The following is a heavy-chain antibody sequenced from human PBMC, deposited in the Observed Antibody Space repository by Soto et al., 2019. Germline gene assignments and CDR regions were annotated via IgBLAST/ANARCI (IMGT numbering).Heavy chain of an antibody. D-gene: IGHD6-13*01. Sequence: ESGGGLVQPGGSLRLSCAASGFTFSSYAMSWVRQAPGKGLEWVSAISGSGGSTYYADSVKGRFTISRDNSKNTLYLQMNSLRAEDTAVYYCAKVLGSSSWYEGFYFDYWGQGTLVTVSS. CDR1: GFTFSSYA. CDR3: AKVLGSSSWYEGFYFDY. V-gene: IGHV3-23*01. CDR2: ISGSGGST. J-gene: IGHJ4*02.